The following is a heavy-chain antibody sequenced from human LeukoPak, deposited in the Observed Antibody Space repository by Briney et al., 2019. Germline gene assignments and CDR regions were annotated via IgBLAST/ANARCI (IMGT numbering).Heavy chain of an antibody. Sequence: GGSLRLSCAASGFTFSTCWMNWVRQAPGKGLEWVANIKQDGSEKYYVDSVKGRFTISRDNVKNSLYLRMDSLRAEDTAVYYCAGETMTNDAFDIWGQGTVVTVSS. CDR2: IKQDGSEK. CDR1: GFTFSTCW. V-gene: IGHV3-7*01. J-gene: IGHJ3*02. CDR3: AGETMTNDAFDI. D-gene: IGHD1-14*01.